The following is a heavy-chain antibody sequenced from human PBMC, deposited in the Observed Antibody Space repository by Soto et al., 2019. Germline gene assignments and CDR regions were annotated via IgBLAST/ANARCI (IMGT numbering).Heavy chain of an antibody. J-gene: IGHJ5*02. V-gene: IGHV4-39*01. CDR1: GDSISNSRLY. CDR2: IYHTGNA. D-gene: IGHD3-22*01. CDR3: ARDFFDSSDYTTNWFDP. Sequence: SETLSLTCSVSGDSISNSRLYWAWIRQRKGEGLEWIGRIYHTGNAYYNPSLKSRVTISVDTSKNQFSLKLPSVTAADAALYYCARDFFDSSDYTTNWFDPWGQGTLVTVSS.